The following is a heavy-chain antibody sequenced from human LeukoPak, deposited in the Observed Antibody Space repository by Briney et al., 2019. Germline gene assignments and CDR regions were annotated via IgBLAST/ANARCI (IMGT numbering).Heavy chain of an antibody. CDR1: GFTFSSYG. V-gene: IGHV3-33*01. CDR2: IWYDGSNK. Sequence: GGSLRLSCAASGFTFSSYGMHWVRQAPGKGLEWVAVIWYDGSNKYYADSVKGRYTISRDNSKNTLYLQMNSLRAEDTAVYYCARFTTRQLWFAYGMDVWGQGTTVTVSS. D-gene: IGHD5-18*01. J-gene: IGHJ6*02. CDR3: ARFTTRQLWFAYGMDV.